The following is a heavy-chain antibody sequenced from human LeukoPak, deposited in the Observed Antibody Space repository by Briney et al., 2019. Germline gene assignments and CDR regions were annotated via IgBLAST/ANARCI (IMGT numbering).Heavy chain of an antibody. D-gene: IGHD5-12*01. J-gene: IGHJ4*02. CDR2: IYTSGSI. V-gene: IGHV4-4*07. CDR3: ARGRRGYSGYDYGNYFDY. CDR1: GGSISSYY. Sequence: PSETLSLTCTVSGGSISSYYWSWIRQPAGKGLEWIGRIYTSGSINYNPSLKSRVTMSVDTSKNQFSLKLSSVTAADTAVYYCARGRRGYSGYDYGNYFDYWGQGTLVTVSS.